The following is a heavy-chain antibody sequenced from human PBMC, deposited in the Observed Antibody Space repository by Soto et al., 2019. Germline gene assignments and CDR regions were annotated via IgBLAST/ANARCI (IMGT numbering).Heavy chain of an antibody. D-gene: IGHD3-3*01. V-gene: IGHV3-7*05. CDR3: TAGSGLESDT. Sequence: DVQLVESGGGLVQPGGSLRLSCAVSEFTFGTSWMTWVRQGPGKGLEWVANIKQDGGEKHYLESVRGRFSISRDNAKKSLYLEMNSLRAEDTAVYYCTAGSGLESDTWGQGTLVTVSS. CDR2: IKQDGGEK. CDR1: EFTFGTSW. J-gene: IGHJ5*02.